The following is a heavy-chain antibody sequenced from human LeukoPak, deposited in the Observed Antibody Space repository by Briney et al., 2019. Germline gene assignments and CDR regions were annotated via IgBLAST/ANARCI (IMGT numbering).Heavy chain of an antibody. J-gene: IGHJ3*02. V-gene: IGHV3-30*03. Sequence: PGRSLRLSCAASGFTFSNFAIHWVRQAPGKGLEWVAVILYDGRNKYYGDSVEGRFTISRDNSKNTVYLEMNSLRAEDTAVYYCARGQWLPDAFDIWGQGTMVTVSS. CDR1: GFTFSNFA. D-gene: IGHD3-22*01. CDR2: ILYDGRNK. CDR3: ARGQWLPDAFDI.